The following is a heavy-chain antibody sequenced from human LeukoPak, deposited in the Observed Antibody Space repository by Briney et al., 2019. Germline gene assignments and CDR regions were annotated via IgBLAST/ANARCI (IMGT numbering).Heavy chain of an antibody. Sequence: PSETLSLTCAVYGGSFSGYYWSWLRQPPGKGLEWIGGIYYSGSTYYNPSLKSRVTISVDTSKNQFSLKLSSVTAADTAVYYCARARRAYCGGDCLNWFDPWGQGTLVTVSS. D-gene: IGHD2-21*02. CDR1: GGSFSGYY. V-gene: IGHV4-34*01. CDR2: IYYSGST. CDR3: ARARRAYCGGDCLNWFDP. J-gene: IGHJ5*02.